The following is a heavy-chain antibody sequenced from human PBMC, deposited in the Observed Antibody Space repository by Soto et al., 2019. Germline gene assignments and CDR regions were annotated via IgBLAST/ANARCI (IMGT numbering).Heavy chain of an antibody. CDR3: ARDLAAGDH. J-gene: IGHJ4*02. V-gene: IGHV1-46*01. D-gene: IGHD6-13*01. CDR2: INPASGST. CDR1: GYTFTHYY. Sequence: QVQLVQSGAEVKKPGASVKLSCRTSGYTFTHYYIHWVRHAPGQGLAWLAIINPASGSTNYAQDFQGRVTLTMDTSTTTVYMELSGLRAEDTAIFYCARDLAAGDHWGQGTMVTVSS.